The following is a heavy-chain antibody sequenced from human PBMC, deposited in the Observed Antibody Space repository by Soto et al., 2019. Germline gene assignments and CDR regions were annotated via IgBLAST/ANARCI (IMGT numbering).Heavy chain of an antibody. CDR3: ARGHGQQLVLVSGSSLYFDY. CDR2: INHSGST. J-gene: IGHJ4*02. Sequence: PSETLSLTCAVYGGSFSGYYWSWIRQPPGKGLEWIGEINHSGSTNYNPSLKSRVTISVDTSKNQFSLKLSSVTAADTAVYYCARGHGQQLVLVSGSSLYFDYWGQGTLVTVSS. D-gene: IGHD6-13*01. V-gene: IGHV4-34*01. CDR1: GGSFSGYY.